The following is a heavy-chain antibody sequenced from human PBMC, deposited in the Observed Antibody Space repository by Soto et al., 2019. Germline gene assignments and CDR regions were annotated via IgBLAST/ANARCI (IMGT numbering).Heavy chain of an antibody. Sequence: SVKVSCKASGGTFSSYAISWVRQAPGQGLEWMGGIIPIFGTANYSQKFQGRVTITADKSTSTAYMELSSLRSEDTAVYYCTRVPTYYHDSSGQPTNWFDPWGQGTLVTVSS. CDR2: IIPIFGTA. J-gene: IGHJ5*02. V-gene: IGHV1-69*06. CDR3: TRVPTYYHDSSGQPTNWFDP. CDR1: GGTFSSYA. D-gene: IGHD3-22*01.